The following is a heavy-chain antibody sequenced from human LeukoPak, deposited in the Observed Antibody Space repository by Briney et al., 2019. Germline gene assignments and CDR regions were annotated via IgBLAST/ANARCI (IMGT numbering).Heavy chain of an antibody. CDR3: AGGGGLDV. V-gene: IGHV3-7*03. CDR1: GFTFSSYW. Sequence: GGSLRLSCAASGFTFSSYWMNWARQASGKGLEWVASINHNGNVNYYVDSVKGRCTISRDKAKNSLYLQMSNLRAEDTAVYFCAGGGGLDVWGQGATVTVSS. D-gene: IGHD3-16*01. CDR2: INHNGNVN. J-gene: IGHJ6*02.